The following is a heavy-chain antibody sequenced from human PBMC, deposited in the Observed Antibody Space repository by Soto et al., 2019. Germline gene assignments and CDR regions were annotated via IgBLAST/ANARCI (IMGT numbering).Heavy chain of an antibody. CDR2: ISGSGSTT. Sequence: EVQLLESGGGLVQPGGSLRLSCAASGFTFSSSAMSWVRQAPGKGLEWVSTISGSGSTTNYADSVKGRFTISRDNSKSTLYLQMNSLRAEDTALYYCAARPYSSSWYVYWGQGALVTVSS. D-gene: IGHD6-13*01. V-gene: IGHV3-23*01. J-gene: IGHJ4*02. CDR3: AARPYSSSWYVY. CDR1: GFTFSSSA.